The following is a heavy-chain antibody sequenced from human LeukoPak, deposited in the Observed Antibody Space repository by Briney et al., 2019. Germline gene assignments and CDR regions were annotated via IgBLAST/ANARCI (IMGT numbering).Heavy chain of an antibody. CDR3: ATAEGAHYYYYMDV. CDR2: FDPEDGEA. CDR1: GYTLTELS. D-gene: IGHD1-26*01. Sequence: ASVKVSCKVSGYTLTELSMHWVRQAPGKGLEWMGGFDPEDGEAIYAQKFQGRVTMTEDTSTDTAYMELSSLRSEDTAVYYRATAEGAHYYYYMDVWGKGTTVTVSS. V-gene: IGHV1-24*01. J-gene: IGHJ6*03.